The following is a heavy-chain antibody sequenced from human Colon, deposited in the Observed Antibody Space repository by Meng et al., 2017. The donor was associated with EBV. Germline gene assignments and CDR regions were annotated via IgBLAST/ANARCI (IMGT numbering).Heavy chain of an antibody. V-gene: IGHV4-30-2*01. Sequence: QPQLQGSGPRLVKPSQTLSLPCVVSGDSISNGGYSWSLIRKPLGKGLEWIGYIYHSGSTKYNPSLKSRVIISIDTSKNQFSLNLSSVTAADTAEYYCARDTSTWGNKGLDHWGQGILVTVSS. CDR3: ARDTSTWGNKGLDH. D-gene: IGHD7-27*01. CDR2: IYHSGST. CDR1: GDSISNGGYS. J-gene: IGHJ4*02.